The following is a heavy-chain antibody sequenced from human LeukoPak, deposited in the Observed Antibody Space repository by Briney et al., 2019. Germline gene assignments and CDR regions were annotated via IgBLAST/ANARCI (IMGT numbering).Heavy chain of an antibody. J-gene: IGHJ4*02. V-gene: IGHV3-15*01. D-gene: IGHD5-18*01. CDR3: TTDDRGYSYAPRY. Sequence: GGSLRLSCAGPGFTFSNAWMSWVRQAPGKGLEWVGRIKSEPDGGTTDYAAPVKGKFTISRDDSKNTLYLQMNSLRAEDTALYYCTTDDRGYSYAPRYWGQGTLVTVSS. CDR2: IKSEPDGGTT. CDR1: GFTFSNAW.